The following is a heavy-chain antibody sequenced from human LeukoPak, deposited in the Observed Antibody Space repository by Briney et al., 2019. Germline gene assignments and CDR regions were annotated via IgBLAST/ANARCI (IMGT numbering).Heavy chain of an antibody. CDR3: TKMGCQYGEQIENYYYYYGMDV. CDR2: VSGTGGRT. CDR1: GFTFSSFG. J-gene: IGHJ6*02. Sequence: PGGSLRLSSAASGFTFSSFGRSWVRQPPGKGLEWVSTVSGTGGRTYNADSVNGRFTISRDKSKNTLYLQMNSLRAEDTAVYYCTKMGCQYGEQIENYYYYYGMDVWGQGTTVTVSS. D-gene: IGHD4-17*01. V-gene: IGHV3-23*01.